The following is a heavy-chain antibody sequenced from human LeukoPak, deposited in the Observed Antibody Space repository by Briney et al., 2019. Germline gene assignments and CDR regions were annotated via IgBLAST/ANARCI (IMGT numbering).Heavy chain of an antibody. Sequence: GGSLRLSCVTSGFTFSSYWMSWVRQAPGKGLEWVANIKQDGSEKYYVDSVKGRFTISRDNAKNSLYLQMISLRAEDTAVYYCAAPGVPAATYYFDYWGQGTLVTVSS. CDR1: GFTFSSYW. CDR2: IKQDGSEK. CDR3: AAPGVPAATYYFDY. V-gene: IGHV3-7*01. J-gene: IGHJ4*02. D-gene: IGHD2-2*01.